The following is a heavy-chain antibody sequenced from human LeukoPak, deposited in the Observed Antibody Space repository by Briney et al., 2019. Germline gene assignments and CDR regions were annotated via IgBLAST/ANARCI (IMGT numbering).Heavy chain of an antibody. D-gene: IGHD3-22*01. CDR1: GFTFSDYY. J-gene: IGHJ4*02. CDR3: ARDRAPYYYDSSGYTQTSYYFDY. CDR2: ISSSGSTI. V-gene: IGHV3-11*01. Sequence: PGGSLRLSCAASGFTFSDYYMSWIRQAPGKGLEWVSYISSSGSTIYYADSVKGRFTISRDNAKNSLYLQMNSLRAEDTAVYYCARDRAPYYYDSSGYTQTSYYFDYWGQGTLVTVSS.